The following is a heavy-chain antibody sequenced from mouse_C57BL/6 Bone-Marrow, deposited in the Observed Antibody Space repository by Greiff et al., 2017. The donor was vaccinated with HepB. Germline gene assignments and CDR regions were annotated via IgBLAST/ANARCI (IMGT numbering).Heavy chain of an antibody. CDR2: IYPSDSET. J-gene: IGHJ2*01. V-gene: IGHV1-61*01. CDR1: GYTFTSYW. D-gene: IGHD1-1*01. CDR3: AREGYYGSFDY. Sequence: QVQLQQSGAELVRPGSSVKLSCKASGYTFTSYWMDWVKQRPGQGLEWIGNIYPSDSETHYNQKFKDKATLTVDKSSSTAYMQLSSLTSEDSAVYYCAREGYYGSFDYWGQGTTLTVSS.